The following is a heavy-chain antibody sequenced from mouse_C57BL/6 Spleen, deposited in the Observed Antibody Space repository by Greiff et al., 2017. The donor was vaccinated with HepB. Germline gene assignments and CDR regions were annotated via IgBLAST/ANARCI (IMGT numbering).Heavy chain of an antibody. CDR3: ARWLFDSSGLGY. D-gene: IGHD3-2*02. J-gene: IGHJ2*01. CDR1: GYTFTSYW. CDR2: IYPGSGST. Sequence: VQLQQPGAELVKPGASVKMSCKASGYTFTSYWINWVKQRPGQGLEWIGDIYPGSGSTNYNEKFKRKATLTVDTSSSTAYMQLSSLTSEDSAVYYCARWLFDSSGLGYWGQGTTLTVSS. V-gene: IGHV1-55*01.